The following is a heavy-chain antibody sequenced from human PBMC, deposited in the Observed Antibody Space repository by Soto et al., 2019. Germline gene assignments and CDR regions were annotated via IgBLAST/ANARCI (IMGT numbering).Heavy chain of an antibody. CDR3: AREIRVSSWPFDY. Sequence: EVQLVESGGGLVKPGGSLRLSCAAPGFTFSSYSMNWVRQAPGKGLEWVSSISSSSSYIYYADSVKGRFTISRDNAKNSLYLQMNSLRAEDTAVYYCAREIRVSSWPFDYWGQGTLVTVSS. CDR1: GFTFSSYS. D-gene: IGHD6-13*01. CDR2: ISSSSSYI. V-gene: IGHV3-21*01. J-gene: IGHJ4*02.